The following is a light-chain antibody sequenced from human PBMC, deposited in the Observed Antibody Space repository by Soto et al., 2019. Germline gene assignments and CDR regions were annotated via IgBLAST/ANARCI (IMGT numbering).Light chain of an antibody. V-gene: IGKV3-20*01. CDR2: GAS. CDR1: QSVSSSY. Sequence: EIVLTQSPGTLSLSPGERATLSCRASQSVSSSYLAWYQQKPGQAPRLLIYGASGRATGIPDRFSGSESGTDFTLTINRLEPEDFAVYYCQQYGSSPPVTFGKGTRLEIK. J-gene: IGKJ5*01. CDR3: QQYGSSPPVT.